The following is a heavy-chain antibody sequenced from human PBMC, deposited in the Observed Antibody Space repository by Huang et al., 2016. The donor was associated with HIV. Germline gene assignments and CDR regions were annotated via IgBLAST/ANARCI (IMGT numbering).Heavy chain of an antibody. V-gene: IGHV1-69*13. J-gene: IGHJ4*02. CDR2: ISPMFGTP. CDR1: GGTFSKYA. Sequence: QVQLVQSGAEVKTPGSSVKVSCKASGGTFSKYAISWVRQAPGHGLEWMGGISPMFGTPNYARKFQGRVTITADDSTSTTYVEVSSLRSEDTALYYCARGQLGSYGDYDVLYWGQGTLVTVSS. CDR3: ARGQLGSYGDYDVLY. D-gene: IGHD4-17*01.